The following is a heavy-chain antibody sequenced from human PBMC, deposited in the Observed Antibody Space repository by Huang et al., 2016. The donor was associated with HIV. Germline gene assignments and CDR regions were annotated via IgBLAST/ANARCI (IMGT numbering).Heavy chain of an antibody. D-gene: IGHD2-8*01. Sequence: QVQLQESGPGLVKPSQTPSLTCSVSGDSINSGRSYWSWIRQPPGRGLEWIGYVYYIGTTYYNPSLQSRVTISVDTSKNQFSLNLRSVTAADTAVYFCARTLWRVSFDYWGQGTPVTVSS. CDR3: ARTLWRVSFDY. CDR1: GDSINSGRSY. CDR2: VYYIGTT. V-gene: IGHV4-30-4*08. J-gene: IGHJ4*02.